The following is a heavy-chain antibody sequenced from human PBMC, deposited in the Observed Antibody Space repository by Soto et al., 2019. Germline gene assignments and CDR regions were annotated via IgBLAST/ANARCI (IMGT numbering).Heavy chain of an antibody. CDR2: ISGSGGST. D-gene: IGHD2-2*01. CDR1: GFTFSSYA. Sequence: EVQLLESGGGLVQPGGSLRLSCAASGFTFSSYAMSWVRQAPGKGLEWVSAISGSGGSTYYADSVKGRFTISRDNSKNTLYLQMNSLRAEDTAVYYCAKDTEYCSSTSCYYYYGMDVWGQGTTVNVSS. V-gene: IGHV3-23*01. CDR3: AKDTEYCSSTSCYYYYGMDV. J-gene: IGHJ6*02.